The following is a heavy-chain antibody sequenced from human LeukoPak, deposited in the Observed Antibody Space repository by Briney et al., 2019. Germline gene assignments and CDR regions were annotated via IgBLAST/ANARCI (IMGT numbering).Heavy chain of an antibody. J-gene: IGHJ4*02. CDR3: ATGGYFHYGSGSPTDY. CDR2: ISYDGSNK. CDR1: GFTFSSYD. Sequence: QPGGSLRLSCAASGFTFSSYDMHWVRQAPGKGLEWVAVISYDGSNKYYADSVKGRFTISRDNSKNTLYLQMNSLRAEDTAVYYCATGGYFHYGSGSPTDYWGQGTLVTVSS. D-gene: IGHD3-10*01. V-gene: IGHV3-30*03.